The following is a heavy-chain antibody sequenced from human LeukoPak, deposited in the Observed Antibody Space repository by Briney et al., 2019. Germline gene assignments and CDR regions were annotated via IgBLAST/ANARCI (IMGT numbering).Heavy chain of an antibody. J-gene: IGHJ6*03. V-gene: IGHV1-18*01. CDR2: ISAYNGNT. CDR3: ARPRNYYYMDV. CDR1: GGTFSSYA. Sequence: GASVKVSCKASGGTFSSYAISWVRQAPGQGLEWMGRISAYNGNTNYAQKLQGRVTMTTDTSTSTAYMELRSLRSDDTAVYYCARPRNYYYMDVWGKGTTVTVSS.